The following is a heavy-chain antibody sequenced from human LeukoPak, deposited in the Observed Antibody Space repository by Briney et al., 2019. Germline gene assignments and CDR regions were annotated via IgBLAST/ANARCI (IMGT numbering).Heavy chain of an antibody. Sequence: GGSLRLSCTASGFTFGDYPMSWVRQAPGKGLEWVGFIRSKPYGGTTEYAASVKGRFSISRDDSKSIAYLQENSLKTEDTAVYYCTRFIVGATSFDYWGQGTLVTVSP. V-gene: IGHV3-49*04. CDR1: GFTFGDYP. CDR2: IRSKPYGGTT. J-gene: IGHJ4*02. D-gene: IGHD1-26*01. CDR3: TRFIVGATSFDY.